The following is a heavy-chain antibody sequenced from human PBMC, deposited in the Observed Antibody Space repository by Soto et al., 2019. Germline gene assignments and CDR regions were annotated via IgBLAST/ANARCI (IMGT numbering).Heavy chain of an antibody. Sequence: GESLKISCKVSGYSFTSYWIGWVRQMPGKGLEWMGIIYPGDSDTRYSPSFQGQVTISADKSISTAYLKWSSLKASDTAMYYCARRSVGAGSFDAFGIWGQGTTVTVSS. CDR3: ARRSVGAGSFDAFGI. CDR1: GYSFTSYW. J-gene: IGHJ3*02. CDR2: IYPGDSDT. D-gene: IGHD1-26*01. V-gene: IGHV5-51*01.